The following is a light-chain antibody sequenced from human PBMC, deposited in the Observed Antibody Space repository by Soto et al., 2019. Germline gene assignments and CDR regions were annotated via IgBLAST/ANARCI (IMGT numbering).Light chain of an antibody. Sequence: QSVLTQPASVSGSPGQSITISCTGTSSDVVGYNYVSWYQQHPGKALKLMIYDVSNRPSGVSNRFSGSKSGNTASLTISGLQAEDEADYYCSSYTSSSTLVFGTGTKVTVL. CDR3: SSYTSSSTLV. V-gene: IGLV2-14*01. J-gene: IGLJ1*01. CDR1: SSDVVGYNY. CDR2: DVS.